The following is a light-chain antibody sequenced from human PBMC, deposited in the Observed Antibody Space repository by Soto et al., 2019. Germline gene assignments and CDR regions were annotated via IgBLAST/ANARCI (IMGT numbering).Light chain of an antibody. Sequence: VLTQSPVTQSLSPGERASLACRASQSFRGLLAWYQQKPGQAPRLLIYDAYNRATGIPPRFSGSGSGTDFTLTISSLEPEDSAVYYCQQRHMWPITFGQGTRLEIK. CDR2: DAY. CDR1: QSFRGL. V-gene: IGKV3-11*01. J-gene: IGKJ5*01. CDR3: QQRHMWPIT.